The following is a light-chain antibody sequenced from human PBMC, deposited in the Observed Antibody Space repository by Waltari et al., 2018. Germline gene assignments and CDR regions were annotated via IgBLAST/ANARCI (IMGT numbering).Light chain of an antibody. CDR2: AAS. J-gene: IGKJ1*01. V-gene: IGKV1-39*01. Sequence: DIQMSQSPSSLSASVGDRVTITCRASQSISSDLNWYHQKTGKAPKLLFYAASILRSGVPSRFSGSGSGTDFTLPISSLQPEDFATYYCQQSYSTRWTFGQGTKVEIK. CDR1: QSISSD. CDR3: QQSYSTRWT.